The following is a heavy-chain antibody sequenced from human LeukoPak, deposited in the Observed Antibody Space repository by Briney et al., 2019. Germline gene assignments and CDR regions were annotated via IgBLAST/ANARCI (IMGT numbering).Heavy chain of an antibody. CDR2: VNSDGSGT. J-gene: IGHJ4*02. V-gene: IGHV3-74*01. CDR3: VCLGLGGLSLD. D-gene: IGHD3-16*01. CDR1: GFTFSRYS. Sequence: GGSLRLSCAASGFTFSRYSMHWVRQAPGKGLVWVSHVNSDGSGTDYADSVKGRFTISRDNAKNTLYLQMNSLRAEDTAVYYCVCLGLGGLSLDWGQGTLVTVSS.